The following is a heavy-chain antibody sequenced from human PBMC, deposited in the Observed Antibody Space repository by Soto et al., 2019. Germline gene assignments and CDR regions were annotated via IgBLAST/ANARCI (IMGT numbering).Heavy chain of an antibody. D-gene: IGHD2-21*01. J-gene: IGHJ5*02. CDR3: ARDRFGRDGTLWWFDP. V-gene: IGHV3-53*01. CDR1: GFTVRSNY. CDR2: IYSRGST. Sequence: GGSMRLYCAASGFTVRSNYMSWFRHAPGKVREXVSVIYSRGSTYYADSVSGRFTISRDNSKNTMYIQMNSLSAEDTAVYYCARDRFGRDGTLWWFDPWGQGTLVTVSS.